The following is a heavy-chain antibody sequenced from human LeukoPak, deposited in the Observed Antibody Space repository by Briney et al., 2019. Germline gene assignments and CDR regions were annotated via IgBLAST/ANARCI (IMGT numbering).Heavy chain of an antibody. J-gene: IGHJ4*02. Sequence: PGGSLRLSGAPSGFTFSDYYMSWIRKAPGKGLEWVSYISSSGSTIYYADSVKGRFTISRDNAKNSLYLQMNSLRAEDTAVYYCAREYPYSSSWYREGYFDYWGQGTLVTVSS. D-gene: IGHD6-13*01. V-gene: IGHV3-11*01. CDR3: AREYPYSSSWYREGYFDY. CDR2: ISSSGSTI. CDR1: GFTFSDYY.